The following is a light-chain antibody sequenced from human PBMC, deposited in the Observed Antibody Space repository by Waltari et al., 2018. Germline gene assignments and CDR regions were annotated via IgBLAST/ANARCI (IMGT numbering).Light chain of an antibody. CDR3: QQYNNWPPWT. Sequence: EIVMTQSPAILSVSPGERATLSCRASQSVSSNLAWYQQKPGQAPWLLIYGASTRATGIPARFSGSVSGTEFTLTISSLQSEDFAVYYCQQYNNWPPWTFGQGTKVEIK. V-gene: IGKV3-15*01. CDR1: QSVSSN. CDR2: GAS. J-gene: IGKJ1*01.